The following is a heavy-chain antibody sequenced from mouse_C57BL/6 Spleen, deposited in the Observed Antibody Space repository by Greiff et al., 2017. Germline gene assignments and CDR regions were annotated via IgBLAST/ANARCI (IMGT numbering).Heavy chain of an antibody. CDR3: ARDYYGSSPLRWFAY. CDR1: GYSFTGYY. D-gene: IGHD1-1*01. CDR2: INPSTGGT. V-gene: IGHV1-42*01. Sequence: EVQLQQSGPELVKPGASVKISCKASGYSFTGYYMNWVKQSPEKSLEWIGEINPSTGGTTYNQKFKAKATLTVDKSSSTAYMQLKSLTSEDSAVYYCARDYYGSSPLRWFAYWGLGTLVTVSA. J-gene: IGHJ3*01.